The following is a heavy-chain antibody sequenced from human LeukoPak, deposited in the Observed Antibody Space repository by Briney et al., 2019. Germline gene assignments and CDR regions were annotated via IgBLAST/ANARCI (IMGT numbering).Heavy chain of an antibody. D-gene: IGHD3-22*01. CDR3: AKDLFIAYYDSSGYYSHY. CDR2: ISGSGGST. V-gene: IGHV3-23*01. CDR1: GFTFSSYA. J-gene: IGHJ4*02. Sequence: GGSLRLSCAASGFTFSSYAMSWVRQAPGKGLEWVSAISGSGGSTYYADSVKGRFTISRDSSKNTLYLQMNSLRAEDTAVYYCAKDLFIAYYDSSGYYSHYWGQGTLVTVSS.